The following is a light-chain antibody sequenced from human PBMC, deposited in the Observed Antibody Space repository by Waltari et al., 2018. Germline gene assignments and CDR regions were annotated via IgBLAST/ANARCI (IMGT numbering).Light chain of an antibody. Sequence: SALTQPASMSGSPGQSLTISCTGTRSDIGFYDYVSWYQQHPGKAPKLIISDVSQRPSGVTARFSGSKSGYTASLTISGLQTEDEADYYCSAYTATDTYVFGSGTTVTVL. J-gene: IGLJ1*01. CDR2: DVS. V-gene: IGLV2-14*03. CDR3: SAYTATDTYV. CDR1: RSDIGFYDY.